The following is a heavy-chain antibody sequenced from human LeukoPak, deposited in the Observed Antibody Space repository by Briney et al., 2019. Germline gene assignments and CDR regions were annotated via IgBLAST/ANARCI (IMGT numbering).Heavy chain of an antibody. CDR3: ARGPPRRPIYGSGSYSTGGLYYFDY. J-gene: IGHJ4*02. D-gene: IGHD3-10*01. Sequence: GGSLRLSCAASGFTFSSYSMNWVRQAPGKGLEWVSSISSSSSYIYYADSVKGRFTISRDNAKNSLYLQMNSLRAEDTAVYYCARGPPRRPIYGSGSYSTGGLYYFDYWGQGTLVTVSS. V-gene: IGHV3-21*01. CDR2: ISSSSSYI. CDR1: GFTFSSYS.